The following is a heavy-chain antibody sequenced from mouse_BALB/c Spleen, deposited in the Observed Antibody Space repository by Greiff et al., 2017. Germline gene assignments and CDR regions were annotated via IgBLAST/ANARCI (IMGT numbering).Heavy chain of an antibody. J-gene: IGHJ3*01. CDR1: GYTFSSYW. V-gene: IGHV1-9*01. CDR2: ILPGSGST. Sequence: QVQLQQSGAELMKPGASVKISCKATGYTFSSYWIEWVKQRPGHGLEWIGEILPGSGSTNYNEKFKGKATFTADTSSNTAYMQLSSLTSEDSAVYYCARSGGNYPFAYWGQGTLVTVSA. CDR3: ARSGGNYPFAY. D-gene: IGHD2-1*01.